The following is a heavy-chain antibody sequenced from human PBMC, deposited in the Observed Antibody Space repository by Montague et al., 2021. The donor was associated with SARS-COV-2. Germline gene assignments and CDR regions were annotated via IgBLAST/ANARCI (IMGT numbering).Heavy chain of an antibody. CDR2: IHYSGST. D-gene: IGHD3-3*01. J-gene: IGHJ6*03. CDR3: SRGDFGVVIIPYYYYYMDV. V-gene: IGHV4-39*01. CDR1: GGSISSSSYY. Sequence: SETLSLTCTVSGGSISSSSYYWGWIRQPPGKGLEWIGSIHYSGSTYYKPSLKSRVTISVDTSKNRFSLKLNSVTAADTAVYFCSRGDFGVVIIPYYYYYMDVWGKGTTVTVSS.